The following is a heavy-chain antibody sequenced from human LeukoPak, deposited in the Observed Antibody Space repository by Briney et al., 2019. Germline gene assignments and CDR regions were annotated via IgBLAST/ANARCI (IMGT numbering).Heavy chain of an antibody. CDR3: ARDRRKLLWFEVGYYGMDV. J-gene: IGHJ6*02. CDR2: IYYSGST. Sequence: SETLSLTCTVSGGSISSSSYYWGWIRQPPGKGLEWIGSIYYSGSTYYNPSLKSRVTISVDTSKNQFSLKPSSVTAADTAVYYCARDRRKLLWFEVGYYGMDVWGQGTTVTVSS. D-gene: IGHD3-10*01. V-gene: IGHV4-39*07. CDR1: GGSISSSSYY.